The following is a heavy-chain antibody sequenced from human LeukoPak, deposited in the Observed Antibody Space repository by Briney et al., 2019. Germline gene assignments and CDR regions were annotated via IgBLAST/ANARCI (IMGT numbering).Heavy chain of an antibody. CDR3: ARGHLVRGPIYRGGNQLFYDY. Sequence: KPSETLSLTCTVSGGSISSSSYYWGWIRQPPGKGLEWIGSIYYSGSTYYNPSLKSRVTISVDTSKNQFSLKLSSVTAADTAVYYCARGHLVRGPIYRGGNQLFYDYWGQGTLVTVSS. V-gene: IGHV4-39*01. CDR2: IYYSGST. J-gene: IGHJ4*02. D-gene: IGHD3-10*01. CDR1: GGSISSSSYY.